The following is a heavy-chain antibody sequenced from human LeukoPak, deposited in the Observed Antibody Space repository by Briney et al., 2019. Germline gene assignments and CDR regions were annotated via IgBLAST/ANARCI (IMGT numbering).Heavy chain of an antibody. V-gene: IGHV4-30-4*01. D-gene: IGHD2/OR15-2a*01. CDR2: SHSNGDT. J-gene: IGHJ4*02. Sequence: SQTLSLTCTVSGGSISSGDYYWSWIRQPPGTGLEWIAYSHSNGDTNYNPSLKSRITISVDTSKNEISLKLRSVTAADTAVYYCTGESEGTLYGSTAAFDNWGQGTLVTVSS. CDR3: TGESEGTLYGSTAAFDN. CDR1: GGSISSGDYY.